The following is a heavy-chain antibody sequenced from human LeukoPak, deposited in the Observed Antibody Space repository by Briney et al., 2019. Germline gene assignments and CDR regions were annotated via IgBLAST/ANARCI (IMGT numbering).Heavy chain of an antibody. CDR3: ARGLVGASGGGTFDY. J-gene: IGHJ4*02. D-gene: IGHD1-26*01. CDR2: VSKSGDSI. CDR1: GFTFSSYE. Sequence: GGSLRLSCAASGFTFSSYEMNWVRQAPGKGLEWVSYVSKSGDSIYYADSVKGRFTISRDNSENTLSLQMNSLRAEDTAVYFCARGLVGASGGGTFDYWGQGTLVAVSS. V-gene: IGHV3-48*03.